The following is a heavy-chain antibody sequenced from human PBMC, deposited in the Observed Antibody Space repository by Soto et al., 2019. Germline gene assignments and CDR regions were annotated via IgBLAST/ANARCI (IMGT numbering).Heavy chain of an antibody. CDR3: AREYYDILTGTSGAYYFDY. CDR2: IYYSGST. V-gene: IGHV4-39*01. D-gene: IGHD3-9*01. J-gene: IGHJ4*02. CDR1: GGSISSSSYY. Sequence: SETLSLTCTVSGGSISSSSYYWGWIRQPPGKGLEWIGSIYYSGSTYYNPSLKSRVTISVDTSKNQFSLKLSSVTAADTAVYYCAREYYDILTGTSGAYYFDYWGQGTLVTVSS.